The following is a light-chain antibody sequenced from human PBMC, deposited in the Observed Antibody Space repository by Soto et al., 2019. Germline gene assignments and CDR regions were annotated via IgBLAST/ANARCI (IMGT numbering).Light chain of an antibody. V-gene: IGKV3-11*01. J-gene: IGKJ2*01. CDR1: QSVSSS. CDR2: DAS. CDR3: QHYKNWPPYT. Sequence: EIVLTQSPATLSLSPGERATLSCRASQSVSSSLGWYQQIPGQAPRLLIYDASNRATGIPARFSGSGSGTDFTLTISSLQSEDFAVYYCQHYKNWPPYTFGQGTKLEIK.